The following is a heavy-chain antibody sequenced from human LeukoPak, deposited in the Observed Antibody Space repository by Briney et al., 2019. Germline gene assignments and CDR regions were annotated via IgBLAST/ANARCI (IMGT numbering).Heavy chain of an antibody. V-gene: IGHV3-NL1*01. CDR1: GFTFTTYW. D-gene: IGHD3-22*01. CDR3: AKGDRQVVLPLDY. J-gene: IGHJ4*02. CDR2: IIGGTNT. Sequence: GGSLRLSCAASGFTFTTYWMHWVRQAPGKGLELVSTIIGGTNTYYADSVKGRFTISRDNSKNTLYLQMNSLRAEDTALYYCAKGDRQVVLPLDYWGQRTLVTVSS.